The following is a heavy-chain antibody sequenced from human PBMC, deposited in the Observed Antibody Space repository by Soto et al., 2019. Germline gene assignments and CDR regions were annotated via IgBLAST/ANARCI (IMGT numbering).Heavy chain of an antibody. J-gene: IGHJ3*02. Sequence: SETLSLTCTVSGGSISSYYWSWIRQPPGKGLEWIGYIYYSGSTNYNPSLKSRVTISVDTSKNQFSLKLSSVTAADTAVYYCARVLGPEKGTYYDFWSGYATDAFDIWGQGTMVTVSS. V-gene: IGHV4-59*01. CDR1: GGSISSYY. D-gene: IGHD3-3*01. CDR2: IYYSGST. CDR3: ARVLGPEKGTYYDFWSGYATDAFDI.